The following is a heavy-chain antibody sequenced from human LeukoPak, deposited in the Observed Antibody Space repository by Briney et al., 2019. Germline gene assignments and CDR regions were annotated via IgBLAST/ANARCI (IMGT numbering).Heavy chain of an antibody. CDR3: ARNIAAAGSYYYYYYMDV. J-gene: IGHJ6*03. CDR2: IFHNGST. CDR1: GGSIGSNNYY. V-gene: IGHV4-39*07. Sequence: SETLSLTCTVSGGSIGSNNYYWGWIRQPPGKGLEWIGSIFHNGSTYYNPSLKSRVSISLDTSQNQFSLRLTSVTAADTAVYYCARNIAAAGSYYYYYYMDVWGKGTTVTVSS. D-gene: IGHD6-13*01.